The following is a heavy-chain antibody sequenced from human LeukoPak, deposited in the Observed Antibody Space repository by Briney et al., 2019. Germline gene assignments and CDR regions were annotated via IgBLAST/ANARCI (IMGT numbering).Heavy chain of an antibody. Sequence: SETLSLTCTVSGGSISSYYWSWIRQPPGKGLEWIGYIYYSGGTNYNPSLKSRVTISVDTSKNQFSLKLSSVTAADTAVYYCARASGWYESVDCWGQGTLVTVSS. V-gene: IGHV4-59*01. CDR1: GGSISSYY. D-gene: IGHD6-19*01. J-gene: IGHJ4*02. CDR2: IYYSGGT. CDR3: ARASGWYESVDC.